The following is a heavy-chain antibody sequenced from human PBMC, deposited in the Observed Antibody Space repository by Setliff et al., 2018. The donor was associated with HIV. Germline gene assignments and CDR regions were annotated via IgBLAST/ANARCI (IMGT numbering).Heavy chain of an antibody. Sequence: QSGGSLRLSCAASGFNFKTYGMTWVRQAPGKGLDWVAHIGSSNHGIHYTASVQGRFTVSRDNAKNSVYLQMHSLRVEDTAVYYCAAVPWGHSSLIIDHWGQGTPVTVSS. J-gene: IGHJ4*02. CDR2: IGSSNHGI. V-gene: IGHV3-48*04. D-gene: IGHD3-16*01. CDR1: GFNFKTYG. CDR3: AAVPWGHSSLIIDH.